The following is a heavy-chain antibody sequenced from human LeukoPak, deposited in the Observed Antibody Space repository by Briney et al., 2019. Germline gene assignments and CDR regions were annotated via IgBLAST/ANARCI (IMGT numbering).Heavy chain of an antibody. CDR3: AQQVGYCSSGSCYFTY. D-gene: IGHD2-15*01. CDR1: GFTFSSFA. V-gene: IGHV3-23*01. Sequence: PGGSLRLSCAASGFTFSSFALSWVRQAPGKGLEWVSSISGSGDSTYYMESVKGRFTISRDNSENTLYLQMNSLRADDTAVYYCAQQVGYCSSGSCYFTYWGQGTLVTVSS. CDR2: ISGSGDST. J-gene: IGHJ1*01.